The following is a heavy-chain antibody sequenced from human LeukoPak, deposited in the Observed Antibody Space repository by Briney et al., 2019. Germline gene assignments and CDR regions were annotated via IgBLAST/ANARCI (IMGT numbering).Heavy chain of an antibody. J-gene: IGHJ4*02. CDR1: GYSISSGYY. CDR3: ARDARRGMVYGY. CDR2: IYRSGST. V-gene: IGHV4-38-2*02. Sequence: SETLSLTCTVSGYSISSGYYWGWIRQPPGKGLEWIGSIYRSGSTYYNPSLKSRVTISVDTSKNQFSLKLSSVTAADTAVYYCARDARRGMVYGYWGQGTLVTVSS. D-gene: IGHD2-8*01.